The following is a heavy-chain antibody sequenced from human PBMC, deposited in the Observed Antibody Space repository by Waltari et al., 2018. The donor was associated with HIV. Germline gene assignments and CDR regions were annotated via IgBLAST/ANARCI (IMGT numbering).Heavy chain of an antibody. J-gene: IGHJ4*02. Sequence: QITLKESGPTLVKPTQTLTLTCTFSGFSLSTSGVGVGWIRQPPGKALEWLALIYWNDDKRYSPSLKSRLTITKDTSKNQVVLTMTNMDPVDTATYYCAHIPPTLSYCGGDCYGYYFDYWGQGTLVTVSS. CDR1: GFSLSTSGVG. CDR3: AHIPPTLSYCGGDCYGYYFDY. V-gene: IGHV2-5*01. CDR2: IYWNDDK. D-gene: IGHD2-21*02.